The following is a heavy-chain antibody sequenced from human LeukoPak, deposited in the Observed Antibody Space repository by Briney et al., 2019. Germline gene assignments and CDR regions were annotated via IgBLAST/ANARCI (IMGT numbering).Heavy chain of an antibody. CDR2: INYSGTT. J-gene: IGHJ4*02. CDR1: GGSINNYY. Sequence: SETLSLTCTVSGGSINNYYWTWIRQPPGKGLEWIGDINYSGTTNYHPSLRSRVTLSIDTSKHQFSLKLSSVTAADTAVYYCARDPGGRYFDFWGQGTLVTVSS. D-gene: IGHD3-10*01. CDR3: ARDPGGRYFDF. V-gene: IGHV4-59*01.